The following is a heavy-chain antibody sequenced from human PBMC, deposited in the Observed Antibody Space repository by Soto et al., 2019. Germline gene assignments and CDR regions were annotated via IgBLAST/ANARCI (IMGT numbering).Heavy chain of an antibody. J-gene: IGHJ4*01. CDR1: GFTFSGAW. Sequence: EVQLVESGGGLVKPGGSLRLSCVASGFTFSGAWMTWVRQAPGKGLEWVGRIKSKNDGGTTDYAAPVKDRFTMSRDDSQNMVFLQMNSLETDDSAVYYCTTVARPSGTFVPYWGHGVLVTVSS. V-gene: IGHV3-15*01. D-gene: IGHD6-13*01. CDR2: IKSKNDGGTT. CDR3: TTVARPSGTFVPY.